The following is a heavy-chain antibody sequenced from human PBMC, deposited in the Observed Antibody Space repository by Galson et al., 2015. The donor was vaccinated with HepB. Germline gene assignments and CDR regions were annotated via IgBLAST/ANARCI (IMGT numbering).Heavy chain of an antibody. CDR1: GGSFSGYY. V-gene: IGHV4-34*01. CDR3: AATSGY. D-gene: IGHD3-3*01. CDR2: INESGST. J-gene: IGHJ4*01. Sequence: SETLSLTCAVYGGSFSGYYWGWIRQPPGKGLEWIGEINESGSTNYNPSLKSRVTISIDTSKNQFSLKLNSVTAADTAMYYCAATSGYWGRGTPVTVSS.